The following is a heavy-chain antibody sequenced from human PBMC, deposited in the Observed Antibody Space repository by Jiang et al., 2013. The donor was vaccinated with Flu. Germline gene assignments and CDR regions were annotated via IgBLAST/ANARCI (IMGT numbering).Heavy chain of an antibody. CDR1: Y. J-gene: IGHJ4*02. Sequence: YWSWIRQPPGKGLEWIGYIYDSGTPYYNPSLKSRVTISVDTSKNQFSLKLSSVTAADTAVYYCARGGSGWYGGYYFDYWGQGTLVTVSS. CDR2: IYDSGTP. V-gene: IGHV4-30-2*04. D-gene: IGHD6-19*01. CDR3: ARGGSGWYGGYYFDY.